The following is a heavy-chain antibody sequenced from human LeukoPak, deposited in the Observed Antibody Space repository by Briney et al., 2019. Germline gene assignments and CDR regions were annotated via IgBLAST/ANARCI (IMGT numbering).Heavy chain of an antibody. CDR1: GGSFSGYY. J-gene: IGHJ4*02. V-gene: IGHV4-34*01. CDR3: SAGRDY. CDR2: INHSGST. D-gene: IGHD6-13*01. Sequence: SETLSHTCAVYGGSFSGYYWSWIRQPPGKGLEWIGEINHSGSTNYNPSLKSRVTISVDTSKNQFSLKLSSVTAADTAVYYCSAGRDYWGQGTLVTVSS.